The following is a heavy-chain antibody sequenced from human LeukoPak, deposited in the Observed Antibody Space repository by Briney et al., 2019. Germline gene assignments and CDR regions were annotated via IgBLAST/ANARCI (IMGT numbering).Heavy chain of an antibody. D-gene: IGHD2-2*01. CDR2: ISSSSYI. CDR1: GFTFSSYS. CDR3: ARVEYCSSTSCPWDY. V-gene: IGHV3-21*01. J-gene: IGHJ4*02. Sequence: GGSLRLSCAASGFTFSSYSMNWVRQAPGKGLEWVSSISSSSYIYNADSVKGRFTISRDNAKNSLYLQMNSLRAEDTAVYYCARVEYCSSTSCPWDYWGQGTLVTVSS.